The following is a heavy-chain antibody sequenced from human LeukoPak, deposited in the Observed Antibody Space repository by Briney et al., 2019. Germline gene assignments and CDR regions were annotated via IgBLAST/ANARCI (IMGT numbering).Heavy chain of an antibody. CDR1: GFSFKDAW. Sequence: PGGSLRLSCAASGFSFKDAWMSWVRQAPGKGLEWVGRIKSKYNGETTDYAAAVRDRFIISRDDSRSRLYLQMNRLETEDTALYYCTTWNYDTSTGYSIWGQGTLVTVSS. CDR2: IKSKYNGETT. J-gene: IGHJ4*02. V-gene: IGHV3-15*01. CDR3: TTWNYDTSTGYSI. D-gene: IGHD3-9*01.